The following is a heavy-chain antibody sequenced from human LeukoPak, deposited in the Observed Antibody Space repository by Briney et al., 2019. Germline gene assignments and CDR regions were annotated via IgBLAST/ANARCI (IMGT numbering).Heavy chain of an antibody. D-gene: IGHD2-2*01. Sequence: SETLSLTCTVSGGSISSGDYYWSWIRQPPGKGLEYIGYIHYSGSTYYNPSLKSRVTMSRDTSKNQFSLKLTSVTAADTAMFYCARSTWDNQLGYWGQGTLVTVSS. CDR1: GGSISSGDYY. CDR2: IHYSGST. J-gene: IGHJ4*02. CDR3: ARSTWDNQLGY. V-gene: IGHV4-30-4*01.